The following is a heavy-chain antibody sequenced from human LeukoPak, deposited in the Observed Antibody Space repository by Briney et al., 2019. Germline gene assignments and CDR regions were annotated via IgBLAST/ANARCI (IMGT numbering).Heavy chain of an antibody. CDR2: ISSSSSYI. Sequence: GWSLRLSCAASGFTFSSDSMNWVRQPPAKGLEWFSSISSSSSYIYYAHSVKGRFTTSRDNSKNSLYLQMNSLRAEDTAVYSCARDHIDYDSSGYKTRNYWGQGTLVTVSS. J-gene: IGHJ4*02. CDR1: GFTFSSDS. V-gene: IGHV3-21*01. D-gene: IGHD3-22*01. CDR3: ARDHIDYDSSGYKTRNY.